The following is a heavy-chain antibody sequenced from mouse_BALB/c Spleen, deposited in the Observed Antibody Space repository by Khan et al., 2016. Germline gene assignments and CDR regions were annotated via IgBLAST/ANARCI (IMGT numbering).Heavy chain of an antibody. Sequence: EVKLLESGGGLVQPGGSLKLSCAASGFDYSRYWMSWVGQAPGKGIEWIGEINPDSSMINYTPSLKDKFIISRDHAKNKMNLQMSKVRSEDTALYYFASTFWYFDVAGAGTTVTVPS. CDR1: GFDYSRYW. V-gene: IGHV4-1*02. J-gene: IGHJ1*01. CDR2: INPDSSMI. CDR3: ASTFWYFDV.